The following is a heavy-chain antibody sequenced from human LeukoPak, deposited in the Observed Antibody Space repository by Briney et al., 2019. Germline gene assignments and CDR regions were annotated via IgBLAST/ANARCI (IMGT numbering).Heavy chain of an antibody. CDR2: IYYSGST. CDR3: ARSVFFFGRLRWKPFDY. D-gene: IGHD4-23*01. Sequence: SETLSLTCTVSGGSISSSSYYWGWIRQPPGKGLEWIGSIYYSGSTYYNPSLKSRVTISVDTSKNQFSLKLSSVTAADTAVYYCARSVFFFGRLRWKPFDYWGQGTLVTVSS. V-gene: IGHV4-39*01. CDR1: GGSISSSSYY. J-gene: IGHJ4*02.